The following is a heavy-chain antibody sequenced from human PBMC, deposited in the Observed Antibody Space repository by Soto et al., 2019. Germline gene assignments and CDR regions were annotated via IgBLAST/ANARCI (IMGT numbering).Heavy chain of an antibody. V-gene: IGHV3-33*01. CDR1: GFTFSSYG. CDR3: ARTIAVAGTGYYYGMDV. Sequence: QVQLVESGGGVVQPGRSLRLSCAASGFTFSSYGMHWVRQAPGKGLEWVAVIWYDGSNKYYADSVKGQFTISRDNSKNTLYLQMNSLRAEDTAVYYCARTIAVAGTGYYYGMDVWGQGTTVTVSS. D-gene: IGHD6-19*01. CDR2: IWYDGSNK. J-gene: IGHJ6*02.